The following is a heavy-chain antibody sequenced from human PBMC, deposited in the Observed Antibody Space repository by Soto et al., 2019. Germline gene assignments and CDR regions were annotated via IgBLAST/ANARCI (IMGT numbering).Heavy chain of an antibody. CDR2: IYYSGST. V-gene: IGHV4-39*07. J-gene: IGHJ4*02. D-gene: IGHD2-21*02. CDR3: AREQCGGDCYVG. CDR1: GGPINSRGHY. Sequence: SEILSLTCSVSGGPINSRGHYWGWIRQPPGKGLEWIGSIYYSGSTFYNPSLRSRVTISVDTSRNQFSLKLSSVTAADTAVYYCAREQCGGDCYVGWGQGTLVTVSS.